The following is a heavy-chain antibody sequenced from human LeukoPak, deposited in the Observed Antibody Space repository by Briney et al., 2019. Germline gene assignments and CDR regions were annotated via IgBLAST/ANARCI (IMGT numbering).Heavy chain of an antibody. Sequence: GASVKVSCKASGGTFSSYAISWVRQAPGQGLEWMGGIIPIFGTANYAQKFQGRVTITADESTSTAYMELSSLRSEDTAVYYCARGRYSSGPASPFDYWGQGTLVTVSS. CDR2: IIPIFGTA. D-gene: IGHD6-19*01. J-gene: IGHJ4*02. CDR3: ARGRYSSGPASPFDY. CDR1: GGTFSSYA. V-gene: IGHV1-69*13.